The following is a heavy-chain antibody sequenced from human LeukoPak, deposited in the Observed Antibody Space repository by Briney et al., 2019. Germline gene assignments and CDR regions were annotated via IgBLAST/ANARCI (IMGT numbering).Heavy chain of an antibody. Sequence: XXXRQXXGKGLEWVSAIGGGGDTYYPDSVKGRFIISRENAKNSLYLQMDSLRVGDTAEYYCAREVVDSISSGWYFDLWGRGTLVTVSS. V-gene: IGHV3-13*01. CDR2: IGGGGDT. CDR3: AREVVDSISSGWYFDL. D-gene: IGHD6-6*01. J-gene: IGHJ2*01.